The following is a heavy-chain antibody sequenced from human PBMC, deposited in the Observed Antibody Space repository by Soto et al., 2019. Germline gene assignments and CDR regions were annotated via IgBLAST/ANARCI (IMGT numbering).Heavy chain of an antibody. V-gene: IGHV3-30-3*01. J-gene: IGHJ4*02. CDR2: ISYDGSNK. D-gene: IGHD6-13*01. Sequence: QVQLVESGGGVVQPGRSLRLSCAASGFTFSSYAMHWVRQAPGKGLEWVAVISYDGSNKYYADSVKGRFTSSRDNSKNTLYLQMNSLRAEDTAVYYCASLAIAAAGRGIRSGDGYWGQGTLVTVSS. CDR3: ASLAIAAAGRGIRSGDGY. CDR1: GFTFSSYA.